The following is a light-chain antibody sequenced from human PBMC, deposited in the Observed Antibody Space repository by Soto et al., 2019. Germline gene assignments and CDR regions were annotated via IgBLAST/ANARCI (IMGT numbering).Light chain of an antibody. J-gene: IGLJ1*01. CDR3: CSYGGISSFYV. V-gene: IGLV2-23*01. CDR2: EAT. CDR1: RRDIGNYNL. Sequence: QASLNQPSSRFGAPGQLITVPCNGTRRDIGNYNLVSWYQQYPGKAPKLMILEATKRPSGVSDRFSASKSGNTASLTISGLQADDEADYYCCSYGGISSFYVFGTGTKVTVL.